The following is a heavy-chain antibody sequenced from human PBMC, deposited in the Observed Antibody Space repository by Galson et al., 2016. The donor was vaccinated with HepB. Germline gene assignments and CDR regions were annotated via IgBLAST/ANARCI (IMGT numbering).Heavy chain of an antibody. Sequence: SVKVSCKASGYIFTNFALHWVRQAPGQGLEWMGWVNAGTGKTEYSQRFQGRVTITRDTSATTAYMQLSSLRSEDAAVYFCARGLGSSSWNFDYWGQGTLVTVPS. V-gene: IGHV1-3*01. CDR3: ARGLGSSSWNFDY. CDR1: GYIFTNFA. J-gene: IGHJ4*02. CDR2: VNAGTGKT. D-gene: IGHD6-13*01.